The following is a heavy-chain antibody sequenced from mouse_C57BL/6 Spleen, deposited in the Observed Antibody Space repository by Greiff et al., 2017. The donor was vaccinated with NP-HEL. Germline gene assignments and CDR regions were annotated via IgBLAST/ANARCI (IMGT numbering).Heavy chain of an antibody. CDR1: GYTFTDYE. CDR2: IDPETGGT. Sequence: VKLMESGAELVRPGASVTLSCKASGYTFTDYEMHWVKQTPVHGLEWIGAIDPETGGTAYNQKFKGKAILTADKSSSTAYMELRSLTSEDSAVYYCTRIGYGSSYGYWYFDVWGTGTTVTVSS. V-gene: IGHV1-15*01. D-gene: IGHD1-1*01. J-gene: IGHJ1*03. CDR3: TRIGYGSSYGYWYFDV.